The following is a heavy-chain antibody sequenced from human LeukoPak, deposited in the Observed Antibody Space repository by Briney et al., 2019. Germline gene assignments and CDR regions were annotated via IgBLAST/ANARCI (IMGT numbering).Heavy chain of an antibody. CDR2: IYHSGST. J-gene: IGHJ4*02. Sequence: PSETLSLTCTVSGGSISSGGYYWSWIRQPPGKGLEWIGYIYHSGSTYYNPSLKSRVTISVDRSKNQFSLKLSSVTAADTAVYYCARDLESGYYDYWGQGTLVTVSS. CDR1: GGSISSGGYY. CDR3: ARDLESGYYDY. V-gene: IGHV4-30-2*01. D-gene: IGHD3-3*01.